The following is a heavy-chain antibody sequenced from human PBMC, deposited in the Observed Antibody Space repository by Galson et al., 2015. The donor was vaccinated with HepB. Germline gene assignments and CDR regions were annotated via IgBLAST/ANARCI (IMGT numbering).Heavy chain of an antibody. V-gene: IGHV3-23*01. CDR1: GFAFDSHA. D-gene: IGHD5-18*01. CDR2: ITGKGDST. J-gene: IGHJ5*01. CDR3: AKGYGLFDS. Sequence: SLRLSCAASGFAFDSHAMSWVRQAPGRGLEWISSITGKGDSTFYADSVKGRFTVSRDNSNNMLYLQMNSLRAEDVGLYFCAKGYGLFDSWGQGILVTVSS.